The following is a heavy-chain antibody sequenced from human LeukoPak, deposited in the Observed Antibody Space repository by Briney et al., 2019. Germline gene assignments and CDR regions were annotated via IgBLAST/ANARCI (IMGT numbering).Heavy chain of an antibody. Sequence: GGSLRLSCAASGFTFSSYSMKWVRQAPGKGLEWVSSISSSSSYIYYADSVKGRFTISRDNAKNSLYLQMNRLRAEDTAVYYCAREYYYDSSGSYAFDIWGQGTMVTVSS. CDR2: ISSSSSYI. CDR1: GFTFSSYS. V-gene: IGHV3-21*01. D-gene: IGHD3-22*01. J-gene: IGHJ3*02. CDR3: AREYYYDSSGSYAFDI.